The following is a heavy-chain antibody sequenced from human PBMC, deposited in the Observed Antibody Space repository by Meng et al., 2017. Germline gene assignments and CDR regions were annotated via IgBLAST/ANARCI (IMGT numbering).Heavy chain of an antibody. Sequence: QVRMVTSGCEGKKPGASGKAPCMASESTFTGYCMRWVRQAPGQGLEWMGRINPNSGGTNYAQKVQARVTMTGDTSISPAYMELSGLRSDDTAMYYCARDEDISAAGKLFGDYWGQGTLVTSPQ. J-gene: IGHJ4*02. V-gene: IGHV1-2*06. CDR3: ARDEDISAAGKLFGDY. CDR2: INPNSGGT. CDR1: ESTFTGYC. D-gene: IGHD6-25*01.